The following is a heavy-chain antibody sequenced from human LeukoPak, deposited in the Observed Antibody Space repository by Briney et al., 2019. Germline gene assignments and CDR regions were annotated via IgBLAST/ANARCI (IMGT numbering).Heavy chain of an antibody. CDR3: ARDKQGSSNWFDP. Sequence: PSETLSLTCTVSGGSISTSNYYWGWIRQPPGKGLEWIGNIFYSGSTYYSPSLKSRVTISVDTSKNQFSLKLSSVTAADTAVYYCARDKQGSSNWFDPWGQGTLVTVSS. J-gene: IGHJ5*02. V-gene: IGHV4-39*07. CDR1: GGSISTSNYY. D-gene: IGHD6-6*01. CDR2: IFYSGST.